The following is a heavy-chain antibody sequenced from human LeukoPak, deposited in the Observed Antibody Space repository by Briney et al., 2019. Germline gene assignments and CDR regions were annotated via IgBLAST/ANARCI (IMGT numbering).Heavy chain of an antibody. CDR3: ARRYSSSWGETYFQH. V-gene: IGHV3-23*01. CDR1: GFTFSSYA. Sequence: GGSLRLSCAASGFTFSSYAMSWVRQAPGKGLEWVSAISGSGGSTYYADSVKGRFTISRDNSKNTLYLQMNSLRAEDTAVYYCARRYSSSWGETYFQHWGQGTLVTVSS. J-gene: IGHJ1*01. CDR2: ISGSGGST. D-gene: IGHD6-13*01.